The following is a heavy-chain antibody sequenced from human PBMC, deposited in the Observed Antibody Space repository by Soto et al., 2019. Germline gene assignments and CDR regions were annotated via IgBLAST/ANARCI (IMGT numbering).Heavy chain of an antibody. V-gene: IGHV1-8*01. D-gene: IGHD2-2*01. CDR2: MNPNTGNS. J-gene: IGHJ4*02. Sequence: ASVKVSCKASGYTFTSYDIYWVRQATGQGLEWMGWMNPNTGNSGYAQKFQGRVTMTSDTSISTAHMELSSLRSEDTAVYYCARDFCPVPTCYDLWGQGVLVTVSS. CDR3: ARDFCPVPTCYDL. CDR1: GYTFTSYD.